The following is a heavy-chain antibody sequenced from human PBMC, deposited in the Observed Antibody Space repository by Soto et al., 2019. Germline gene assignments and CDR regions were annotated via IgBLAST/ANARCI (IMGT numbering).Heavy chain of an antibody. V-gene: IGHV4-59*01. J-gene: IGHJ4*02. D-gene: IGHD3-22*01. Sequence: PSETLSLTCTVSGGSISGYYWSWIRQPPGKGLEWIGYIYYSGSTDYNPSLKSRVTISVDSSKNQFSLKLSSVTAADTAVYYCARRGADRSGYCPFWGQGTLVTVSS. CDR2: IYYSGST. CDR1: GGSISGYY. CDR3: ARRGADRSGYCPF.